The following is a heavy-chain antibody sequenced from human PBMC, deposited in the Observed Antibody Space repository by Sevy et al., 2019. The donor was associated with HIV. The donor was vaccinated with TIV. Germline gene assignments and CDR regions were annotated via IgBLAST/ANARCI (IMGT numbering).Heavy chain of an antibody. D-gene: IGHD3-3*01. J-gene: IGHJ4*02. Sequence: GGSLRLSCTASDFTFSSYGIHWVRQAPGKGLEWVANILHDGSKKYFADSVRGRFSISRDNPANTVYLQMDTLRVDDTATYYCARVSVPGEWLTRVVFDYWGQGALVTVSS. CDR3: ARVSVPGEWLTRVVFDY. CDR2: ILHDGSKK. V-gene: IGHV3-33*05. CDR1: DFTFSSYG.